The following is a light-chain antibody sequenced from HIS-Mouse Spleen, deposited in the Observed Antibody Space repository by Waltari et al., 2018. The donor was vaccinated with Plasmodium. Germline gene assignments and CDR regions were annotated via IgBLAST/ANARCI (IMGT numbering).Light chain of an antibody. V-gene: IGLV2-23*01. Sequence: QSALTQPAPVSGSPGQSITISCTGTRRDVGSYTLVSWYQQHPGKAPNLMIYEGSKRPSGVSNRFSGSKSGNTASLTISGLQAEDEADYYCCSYAGSSTYVFGTGTKVTVL. J-gene: IGLJ1*01. CDR3: CSYAGSSTYV. CDR1: RRDVGSYTL. CDR2: EGS.